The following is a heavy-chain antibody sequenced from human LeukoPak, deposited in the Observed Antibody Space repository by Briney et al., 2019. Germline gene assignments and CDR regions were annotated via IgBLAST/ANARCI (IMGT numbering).Heavy chain of an antibody. Sequence: PGGTLRLSCAASGFTSSSYGMSWVRQAPGKGLEWVSAISGSGGSTYYADSVKGRFTISRDNSKNTLYLQMNSLRAEDTAVYYCAKDPRPYGSGSYYINWGQGTLVTVSS. CDR1: GFTSSSYG. CDR3: AKDPRPYGSGSYYIN. D-gene: IGHD3-10*01. J-gene: IGHJ4*02. V-gene: IGHV3-23*01. CDR2: ISGSGGST.